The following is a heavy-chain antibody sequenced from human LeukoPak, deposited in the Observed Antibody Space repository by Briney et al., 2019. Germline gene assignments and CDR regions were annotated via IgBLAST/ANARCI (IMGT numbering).Heavy chain of an antibody. CDR2: INPNSGGT. D-gene: IGHD3-16*02. V-gene: IGHV1-2*02. CDR3: ARASDVVSNDFVWGSYRFPTNNWFDP. CDR1: GYTFTGYY. Sequence: GASVTVSFKASGYTFTGYYMYWVRQAPGQGLEWMGWINPNSGGTNYAQKFQGRVTMTRDTSISTAYMELSRLRSDDTAVYYCARASDVVSNDFVWGSYRFPTNNWFDPWGQGTLVTVSS. J-gene: IGHJ5*02.